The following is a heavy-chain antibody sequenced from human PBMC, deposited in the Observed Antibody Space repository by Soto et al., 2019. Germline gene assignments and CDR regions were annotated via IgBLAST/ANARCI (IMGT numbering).Heavy chain of an antibody. V-gene: IGHV4-59*11. CDR3: AKTGPDGDDRFAP. D-gene: IGHD1-1*01. CDR1: GGSISGHY. J-gene: IGHJ5*02. CDR2: IYYTGHA. Sequence: PSETLSLTCTVSGGSISGHYWTWIRQPPGKGLEWIGYIYYTGHAVYNPSLKSRITFSVDTSKNQLSLKLTSVTAADTAVYFCAKTGPDGDDRFAPWGQGTLVTSPQ.